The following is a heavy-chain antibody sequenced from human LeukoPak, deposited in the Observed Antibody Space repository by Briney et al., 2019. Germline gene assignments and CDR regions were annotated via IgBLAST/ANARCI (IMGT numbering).Heavy chain of an antibody. D-gene: IGHD5-18*01. J-gene: IGHJ4*02. CDR2: ISSKGSST. V-gene: IGHV3-64D*09. CDR1: GVTFSAYS. CDR3: GKGPRLRSPMVSRCFCH. Sequence: GGSLRLTCSASGVTFSAYSMCWVRQAPGKGLEYVSAISSKGSSTYYAGSVKGSFTVSRTNSKTTMYLQMSNLRTEATAIYFCGKGPRLRSPMVSRCFCHWVQGTLVTVSS.